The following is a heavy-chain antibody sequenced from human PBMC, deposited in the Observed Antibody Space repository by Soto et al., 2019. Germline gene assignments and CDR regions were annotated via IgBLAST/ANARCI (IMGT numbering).Heavy chain of an antibody. CDR3: AKPPGYQPRKNWFDP. D-gene: IGHD2-2*01. J-gene: IGHJ5*02. V-gene: IGHV3-23*01. CDR2: ISGSGGST. Sequence: EVQLLESGGGLVQPGGSLRLSCAASGFTFSSYAMSWVRQAPGKGLEWVSAISGSGGSTYYADSVKGRFTISRDNSKNPLYLQMNSLRAEDTAVYYCAKPPGYQPRKNWFDPWGQGTLVTVSS. CDR1: GFTFSSYA.